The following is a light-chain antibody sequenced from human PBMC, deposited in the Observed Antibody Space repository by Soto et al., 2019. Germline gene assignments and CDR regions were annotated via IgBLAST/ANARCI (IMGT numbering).Light chain of an antibody. CDR3: MQTKQLPVT. J-gene: IGKJ1*01. CDR2: EVS. V-gene: IGKV2D-29*01. Sequence: DIVMTQTPLSLSVTPGQPASMSCKTSQSVLHSDGKTYLYWYLQRPGQPPQLLISEVSNRFSGVPDRFSGSGSGTDFTLKISRLEAEDVGIYYCMQTKQLPVTFGQGTKVEIK. CDR1: QSVLHSDGKTY.